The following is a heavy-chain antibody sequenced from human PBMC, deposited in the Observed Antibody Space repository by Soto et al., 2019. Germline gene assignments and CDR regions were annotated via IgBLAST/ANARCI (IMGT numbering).Heavy chain of an antibody. CDR2: IYYSGST. Sequence: PSETLSLTCTVSGGSISSGGYYWSWIRQHPGKGLEWIGYIYYSGSTYYNPSLKSRVTISVDTSKNQFSLKLSSVTAADTAVYYCARAPDPGATVTYYYYGMDVWGQGTTVTVSS. CDR1: GGSISSGGYY. V-gene: IGHV4-31*03. CDR3: ARAPDPGATVTYYYYGMDV. J-gene: IGHJ6*02. D-gene: IGHD4-17*01.